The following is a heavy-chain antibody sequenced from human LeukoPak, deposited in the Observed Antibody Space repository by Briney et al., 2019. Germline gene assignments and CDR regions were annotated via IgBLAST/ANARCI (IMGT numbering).Heavy chain of an antibody. Sequence: GGSLRLSCTTSGFTFGDYAMSWVRQAPGKGLEWVSFIRRKAHGGTTEYAASVKGRFSSSRDDSKSITYLQMNSLKTEDTAVYFCTRVTYYYDNSGYFHFDSWGQGSLVTVSS. V-gene: IGHV3-49*04. CDR1: GFTFGDYA. CDR2: IRRKAHGGTT. CDR3: TRVTYYYDNSGYFHFDS. J-gene: IGHJ4*02. D-gene: IGHD3-22*01.